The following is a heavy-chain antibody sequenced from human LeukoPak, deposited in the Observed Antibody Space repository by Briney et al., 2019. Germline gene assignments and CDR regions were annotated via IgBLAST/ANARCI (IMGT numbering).Heavy chain of an antibody. CDR2: INHSGST. CDR3: ARGRGVYDFWSGYYKTGLGAFDI. Sequence: SETLSLTCAVYGGSFSGYYWSWIRQPPGKGLEWIGEINHSGSTNYNPSLKSRVTISVDTSKNQFSLKLSSVTAADTAVYYCARGRGVYDFWSGYYKTGLGAFDIWGQGTMVTVSS. D-gene: IGHD3-3*01. CDR1: GGSFSGYY. V-gene: IGHV4-34*01. J-gene: IGHJ3*02.